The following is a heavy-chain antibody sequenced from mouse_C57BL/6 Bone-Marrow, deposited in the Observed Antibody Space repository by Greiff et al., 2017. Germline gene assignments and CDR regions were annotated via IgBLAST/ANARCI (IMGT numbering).Heavy chain of an antibody. CDR3: ARNYSNFTWFAY. Sequence: QVQLQQSGAELVKPGASVKISCKASGYAFSSYWMNWVQQRPGKGLEWIGQIYPGDGDTNYNGKFKGKATLTADKSSSTAYMQLSSLTSEDSAVYFCARNYSNFTWFAYWGQGTLVTVSA. V-gene: IGHV1-80*01. CDR2: IYPGDGDT. J-gene: IGHJ3*01. CDR1: GYAFSSYW. D-gene: IGHD2-5*01.